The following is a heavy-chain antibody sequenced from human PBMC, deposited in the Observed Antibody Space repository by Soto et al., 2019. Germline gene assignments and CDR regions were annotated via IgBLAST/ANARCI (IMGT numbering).Heavy chain of an antibody. D-gene: IGHD3-3*01. CDR3: TAPGLWSASYRDFYYVMDV. CDR2: IKSKTDGGTT. V-gene: IGHV3-15*01. J-gene: IGHJ6*02. Sequence: GGSLRLSWAASGFTFSNALMSWVRQAPGKGLEWVGRIKSKTDGGTTDYAAPVKGRFTISRDDSKNTLYLQMNSLKTEDTAVYYCTAPGLWSASYRDFYYVMDVWGQGTTVTVSS. CDR1: GFTFSNAL.